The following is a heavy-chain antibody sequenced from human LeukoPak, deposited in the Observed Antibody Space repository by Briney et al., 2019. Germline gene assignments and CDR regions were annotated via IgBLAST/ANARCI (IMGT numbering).Heavy chain of an antibody. CDR2: ISGSGGST. CDR3: AKSSGWASYYFDY. V-gene: IGHV3-23*01. CDR1: GFTFSSYA. D-gene: IGHD6-19*01. Sequence: GGSLRLSCAASGFTFSSYAMSWVRQAPGKGLEWVSAISGSGGSTYYADSVKGRFTISRDNSKNTLYLQMNSPRAEDTAVYYCAKSSGWASYYFDYWGQGTLVTVSS. J-gene: IGHJ4*02.